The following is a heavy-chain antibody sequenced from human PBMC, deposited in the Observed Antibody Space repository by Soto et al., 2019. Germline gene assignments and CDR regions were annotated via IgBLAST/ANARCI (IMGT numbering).Heavy chain of an antibody. CDR1: GGSFSGYY. J-gene: IGHJ6*02. CDR3: ASFSYGYRTGYSYYGMDV. V-gene: IGHV4-34*01. CDR2: INHSGST. D-gene: IGHD5-18*01. Sequence: SETLSLTCAVYGGSFSGYYWSWIRQPPGKGLEWIGEINHSGSTNYNPSLKSRVTISVDTSKNQFSLKLSSVTAADTAVYYCASFSYGYRTGYSYYGMDVWGQGTTVTVSS.